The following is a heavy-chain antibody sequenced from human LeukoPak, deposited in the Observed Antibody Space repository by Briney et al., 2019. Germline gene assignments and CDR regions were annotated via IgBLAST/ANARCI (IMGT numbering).Heavy chain of an antibody. CDR2: ISSNGMIT. J-gene: IGHJ5*02. CDR3: ARQLAGAGRGWLDP. CDR1: GFSFSSYA. V-gene: IGHV3-64*01. Sequence: PGGSLRLSCAASGFSFSSYAMHWVRQAPGKGLEWVAAISSNGMITYYANSVKGRFTISRDNSKNTLYLQMGSLRAEDMAVYYCARQLAGAGRGWLDPWGQGTLVTVSS. D-gene: IGHD6-13*01.